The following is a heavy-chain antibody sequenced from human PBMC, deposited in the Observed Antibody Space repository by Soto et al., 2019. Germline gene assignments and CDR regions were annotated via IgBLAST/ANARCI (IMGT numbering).Heavy chain of an antibody. CDR3: AHRRSTYYYDSTFDP. CDR2: IYWDDDG. V-gene: IGHV2-5*02. D-gene: IGHD3-22*01. CDR1: GFSLSTNGVG. Sequence: QITLKESGPTLVKPTQTLMLTCTFAGFSLSTNGVGVDWIRQPPGKALKWLAIIYWDDDGRYSPSLKSRLTITKDTSKNQVVLTMTNMDPVDTATYYCAHRRSTYYYDSTFDPWGQGTLVTVSS. J-gene: IGHJ5*02.